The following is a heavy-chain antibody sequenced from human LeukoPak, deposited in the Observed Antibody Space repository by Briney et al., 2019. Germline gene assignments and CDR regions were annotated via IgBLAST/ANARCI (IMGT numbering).Heavy chain of an antibody. CDR1: GYSFTSYW. D-gene: IGHD3-3*01. Sequence: GESLKISCKGSGYSFTSYWIGWVRQMPGKGLEWMGIIYPGDSDTRYSPSFQGQVTISTDKSISTAYLQWSSLKASDTAMYYCARQFAPDYDFWSGYYNYYYYYMDVWGKGTTVTVSS. J-gene: IGHJ6*03. V-gene: IGHV5-51*01. CDR3: ARQFAPDYDFWSGYYNYYYYYMDV. CDR2: IYPGDSDT.